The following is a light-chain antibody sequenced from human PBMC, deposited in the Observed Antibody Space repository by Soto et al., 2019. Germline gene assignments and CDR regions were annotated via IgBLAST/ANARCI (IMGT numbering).Light chain of an antibody. J-gene: IGKJ2*01. Sequence: DMVLTQSPGTLSLSPGERATLSCRASRSFASSYLGWYQQKPGQAPRLLLYAASKRATGIPDRFSGSGSGTDFTLPINRLEPEDSAVYFCQQYWCSPPLTFGQGTKVDIK. V-gene: IGKV3-20*01. CDR1: RSFASSY. CDR2: AAS. CDR3: QQYWCSPPLT.